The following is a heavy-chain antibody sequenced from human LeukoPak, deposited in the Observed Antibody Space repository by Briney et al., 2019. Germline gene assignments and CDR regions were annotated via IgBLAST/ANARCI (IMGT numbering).Heavy chain of an antibody. D-gene: IGHD3-22*01. CDR2: INHSGST. J-gene: IGHJ4*02. CDR3: AGSSSGYYY. V-gene: IGHV4-34*01. Sequence: SETLSLTCAVYGGSFSGYYWSWIRQPPGKGLEWIGEINHSGSTNYNPSLKSRVTMSVDTSKNQFSLKLSSVTAADTAVYYCAGSSSGYYYWGQGTLVTVSS. CDR1: GGSFSGYY.